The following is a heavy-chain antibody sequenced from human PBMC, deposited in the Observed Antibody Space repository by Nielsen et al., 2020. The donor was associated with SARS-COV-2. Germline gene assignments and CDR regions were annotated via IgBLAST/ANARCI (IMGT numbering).Heavy chain of an antibody. V-gene: IGHV3-33*05. Sequence: VRQAPGKGLEWVAVISYDGSNKYYADSVKGRFTISRDNSKNTLYLQMNSLRVEDTAVYYCARSWGAIASSGTYYVFGEYDSWGQGTLVTVSS. J-gene: IGHJ4*02. CDR3: ARSWGAIASSGTYYVFGEYDS. CDR2: ISYDGSNK. D-gene: IGHD1-26*01.